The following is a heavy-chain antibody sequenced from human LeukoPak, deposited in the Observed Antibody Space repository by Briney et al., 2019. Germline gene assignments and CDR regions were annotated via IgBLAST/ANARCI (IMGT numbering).Heavy chain of an antibody. J-gene: IGHJ4*02. D-gene: IGHD3-10*01. V-gene: IGHV3-23*01. Sequence: GGSLRLSCAASGFTFSSYAVSWVRQAPGKGLEWVSAISGSGGSTYYADSVKGRFTISRDNSKNTLYLQMNSLRAEDTAVYYCANPGMVRGALGYFDYWGQGTLVTVSS. CDR3: ANPGMVRGALGYFDY. CDR1: GFTFSSYA. CDR2: ISGSGGST.